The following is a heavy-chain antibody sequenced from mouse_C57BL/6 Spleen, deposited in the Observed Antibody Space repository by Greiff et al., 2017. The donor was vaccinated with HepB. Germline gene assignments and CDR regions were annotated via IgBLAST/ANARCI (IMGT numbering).Heavy chain of an antibody. Sequence: VNVVESGAELVKPGASVKISCKASGYAFSSYWMNWVKQRPGKGLEWIGQIYPGDGDTNYNGKFKGKATLTADKSSSTAYMQLSSLTSEDSAVYFCARWTTVVAYYFDYWGQGTTLTVSS. J-gene: IGHJ2*01. D-gene: IGHD1-1*01. CDR2: IYPGDGDT. CDR1: GYAFSSYW. V-gene: IGHV1-80*01. CDR3: ARWTTVVAYYFDY.